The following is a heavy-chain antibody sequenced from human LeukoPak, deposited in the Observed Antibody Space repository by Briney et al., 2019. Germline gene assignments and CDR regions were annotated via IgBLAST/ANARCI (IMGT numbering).Heavy chain of an antibody. J-gene: IGHJ4*02. V-gene: IGHV1-46*01. CDR1: GYSFTSYH. CDR3: ATRGGYSSGWAY. Sequence: ASVKVSCKASGYSFTSYHMHWERQPPGQGLEWMGIINPSGGSTSYAQKFQGRVTMTRDTSTSTVYMELSSLRSEDTAVYYCATRGGYSSGWAYWGQGTLVTVSS. D-gene: IGHD6-19*01. CDR2: INPSGGST.